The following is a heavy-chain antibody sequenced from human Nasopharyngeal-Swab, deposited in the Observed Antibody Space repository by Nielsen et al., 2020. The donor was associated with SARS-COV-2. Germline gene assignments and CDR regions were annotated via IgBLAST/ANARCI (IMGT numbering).Heavy chain of an antibody. Sequence: GESLKISCKGSGYSFTSYWIGWVRQMPGKGLEWMGIIYPGDSDTRYSPSFQGQVTISADKSISTAYLQWSSLKASDTAMYYCARPVRTTTYYDSSGYHDGFDYWGQGTLVTVSS. V-gene: IGHV5-51*01. CDR1: GYSFTSYW. CDR3: ARPVRTTTYYDSSGYHDGFDY. J-gene: IGHJ4*02. D-gene: IGHD3-22*01. CDR2: IYPGDSDT.